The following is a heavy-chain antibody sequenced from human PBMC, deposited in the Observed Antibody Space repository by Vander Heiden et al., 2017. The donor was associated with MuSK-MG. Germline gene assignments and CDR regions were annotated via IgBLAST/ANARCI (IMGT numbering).Heavy chain of an antibody. CDR1: GGSVSSGSYY. J-gene: IGHJ4*02. CDR3: ARTVLRWCGESYYFDY. CDR2: IYYSGST. V-gene: IGHV4-61*01. D-gene: IGHD3-10*01. Sequence: QVQLQESGPGLVKPSETLSLTCTVSGGSVSSGSYYWSWIRQPPGKGLEWIGYIYYSGSTNYNPSLKSRVTISVDTSKNQFSLKLSSVTAADTAVYYCARTVLRWCGESYYFDYWGQGTLVTVSS.